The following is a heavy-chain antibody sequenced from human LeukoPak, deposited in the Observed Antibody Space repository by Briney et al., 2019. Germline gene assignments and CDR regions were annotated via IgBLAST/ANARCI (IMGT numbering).Heavy chain of an antibody. J-gene: IGHJ6*02. V-gene: IGHV3-9*01. D-gene: IGHD5/OR15-5a*01. CDR2: ISWNSGSI. CDR1: GFTFDDYA. CDR3: AMSTARTYYYYGMDV. Sequence: GGSLRLSCAASGFTFDDYAMHWVRQAPGKGLEWVSGISWNSGSIGYADSVKGRFTISRDNAKNSLYLQMNSLRAEDTALYYCAMSTARTYYYYGMDVWRQGTTVTVS.